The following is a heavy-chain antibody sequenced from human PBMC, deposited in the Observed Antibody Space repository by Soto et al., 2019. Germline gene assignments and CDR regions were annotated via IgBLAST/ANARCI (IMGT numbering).Heavy chain of an antibody. V-gene: IGHV4-61*01. CDR3: ATGYSQYAH. D-gene: IGHD4-4*01. CDR2: IYYSGPS. J-gene: IGHJ4*02. Sequence: SETLSLTCTVSGGSVSRDSNFWSWIRQPPGKGLEWIGYIYYSGPSRYNPSLESRVTLSIDASKNQVSLTLTSGTAADTAVYYCATGYSQYAHWGRGTLVTVSS. CDR1: GGSVSRDSNF.